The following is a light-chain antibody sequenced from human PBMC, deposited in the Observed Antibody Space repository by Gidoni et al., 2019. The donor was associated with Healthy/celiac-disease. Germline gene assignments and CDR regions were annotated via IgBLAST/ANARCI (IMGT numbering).Light chain of an antibody. V-gene: IGKV1-39*01. CDR3: QQSYSTPQT. CDR2: AAS. Sequence: DIQMTQSPSSLSASVGDRVTITCRASQSISSYLNWYQQKPGKAPKLLIYAASSLQSGVPSRFSGSRPGTDFTLTISSLQPEDFATYYCQQSYSTPQTFGQGTKLEIK. J-gene: IGKJ2*01. CDR1: QSISSY.